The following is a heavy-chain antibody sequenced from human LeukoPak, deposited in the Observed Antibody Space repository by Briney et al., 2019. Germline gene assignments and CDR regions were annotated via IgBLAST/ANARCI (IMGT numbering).Heavy chain of an antibody. D-gene: IGHD2-15*01. CDR2: VCRSGST. CDR1: GYSISSGYY. Sequence: WETLSLTCTVSGYSISSGYYWGWLRQPPGEGLGGIGSVCRSGSTYYKPSLKRRVTISGDMSKNQVSLKLSSVTAADTAVYHCARTTEGYCRGSTCYYYYYYMNVWGKGTTVTVSS. CDR3: ARTTEGYCRGSTCYYYYYYMNV. V-gene: IGHV4-38-2*02. J-gene: IGHJ6*03.